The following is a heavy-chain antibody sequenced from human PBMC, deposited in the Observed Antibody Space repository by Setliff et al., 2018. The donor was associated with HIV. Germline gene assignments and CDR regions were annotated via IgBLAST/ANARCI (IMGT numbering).Heavy chain of an antibody. D-gene: IGHD6-19*01. CDR2: IYYSGST. V-gene: IGHV4-31*03. CDR1: GGSISSGGYF. CDR3: AMAVADKGVYYLDY. J-gene: IGHJ4*02. Sequence: PSETLSLTCTVSGGSISSGGYFWSWIRQLPGKGLEWIGYIYYSGSTFYNPSLKSRVSISVDTAKNQFSLKLTSVTAADTAVYYCAMAVADKGVYYLDYWGRGTLVTV.